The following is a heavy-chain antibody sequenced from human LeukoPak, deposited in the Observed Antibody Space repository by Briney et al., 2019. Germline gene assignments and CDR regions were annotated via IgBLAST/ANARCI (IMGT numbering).Heavy chain of an antibody. V-gene: IGHV4-59*01. CDR2: IYYSGST. CDR1: GGSISSYY. J-gene: IGHJ3*02. CDR3: AREGTDGSGSPRAFDI. Sequence: SETPSLTCTVSGGSISSYYWSWIRQPPGKGLEWIGYIYYSGSTNYNPSLKSRVTISVDTSKNQFSLKLSSVTAADTAVYYCAREGTDGSGSPRAFDIWGQGTMVTVSS. D-gene: IGHD3-10*01.